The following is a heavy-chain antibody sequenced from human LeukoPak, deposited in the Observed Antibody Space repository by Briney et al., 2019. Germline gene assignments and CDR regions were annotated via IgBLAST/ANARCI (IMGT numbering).Heavy chain of an antibody. CDR2: INPSGGST. D-gene: IGHD6-19*01. J-gene: IGHJ4*02. V-gene: IGHV1-46*01. CDR1: GYTFTSYG. CDR3: ARDPFSSGWYLGTFDY. Sequence: ASVKVSCKASGYTFTSYGISWVRQAPGQGLEWMGIINPSGGSTSYAQKFQGRVTMTRDMSTSTVYMELSSLRSEDTAVYYCARDPFSSGWYLGTFDYWGQGTLVTVSS.